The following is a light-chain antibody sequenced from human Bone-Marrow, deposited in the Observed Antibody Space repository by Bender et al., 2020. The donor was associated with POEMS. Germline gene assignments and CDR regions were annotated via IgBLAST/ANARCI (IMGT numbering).Light chain of an antibody. J-gene: IGLJ3*02. CDR1: ALPKQY. CDR2: DDS. CDR3: QVWDSGNAHVV. V-gene: IGLV3-21*02. Sequence: SSELTQPPSVSVSPGQTARITCSGDALPKQYGYWYQQKPGQAPVLVVYDDSDRPSGIPERFSGSNSGNTATLTISRVEADDEADYYCQVWDSGNAHVVFGGGTKLTVL.